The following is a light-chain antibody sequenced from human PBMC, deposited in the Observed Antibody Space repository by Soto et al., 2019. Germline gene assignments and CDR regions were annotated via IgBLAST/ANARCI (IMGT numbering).Light chain of an antibody. J-gene: IGLJ2*01. CDR1: SSDVAGYNY. Sequence: QSALTQPASVSGSPGQSITISCTGTSSDVAGYNYVSWYQQHPGKPPKLVIYEVSGRPSGISHRFSGSKSGNTASLTISGLQAEDDDDYYCSSYTTSSNLVVFGGGTKLTVL. CDR3: SSYTTSSNLVV. CDR2: EVS. V-gene: IGLV2-14*01.